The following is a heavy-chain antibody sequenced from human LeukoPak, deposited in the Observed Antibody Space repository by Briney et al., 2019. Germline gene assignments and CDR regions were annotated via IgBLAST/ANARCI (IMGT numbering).Heavy chain of an antibody. J-gene: IGHJ4*02. CDR3: AKLNLLRFLEWLLSSQFDY. D-gene: IGHD3-3*01. Sequence: GGSLRLSCAASGFTFSSYAMSWVRQTPGKGLEWVSAISGSGGSTYYADSVKGRFTISRDNSKNTLYLQMNSLRAEDTAVYYCAKLNLLRFLEWLLSSQFDYWGQGTLVTVSX. V-gene: IGHV3-23*01. CDR1: GFTFSSYA. CDR2: ISGSGGST.